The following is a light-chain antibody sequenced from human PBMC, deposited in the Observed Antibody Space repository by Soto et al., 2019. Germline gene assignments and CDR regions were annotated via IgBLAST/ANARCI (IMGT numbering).Light chain of an antibody. CDR2: EVS. CDR3: TSYTSSTTWV. Sequence: QSALTQPASVSGSPGQSITVSCTGTSSDIGASNYVSWYQQHPGKAPKLIISEVSNRPSGVSNRFSGSKSGSTASLTISGLXAEDEAHYYCTSYTSSTTWVFGGGTQLTVL. V-gene: IGLV2-14*01. J-gene: IGLJ3*02. CDR1: SSDIGASNY.